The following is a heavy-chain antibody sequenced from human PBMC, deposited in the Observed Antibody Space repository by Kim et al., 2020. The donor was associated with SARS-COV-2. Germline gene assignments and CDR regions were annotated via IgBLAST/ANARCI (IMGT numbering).Heavy chain of an antibody. CDR3: ARVFRGMDV. D-gene: IGHD3-10*02. CDR2: SGST. J-gene: IGHJ6*02. V-gene: IGHV4-59*12. Sequence: SGSTNCNPALRSRVTISVDTSKNQFSLKLNSMTAADTGVYYCARVFRGMDVWGQGTTVIVSS.